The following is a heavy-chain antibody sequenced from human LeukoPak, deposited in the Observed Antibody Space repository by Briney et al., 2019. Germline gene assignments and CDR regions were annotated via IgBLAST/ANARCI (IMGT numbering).Heavy chain of an antibody. J-gene: IGHJ4*02. CDR1: GGSISTYY. D-gene: IGHD3-3*01. Sequence: SETLSLTCTVSGGSISTYYWSWIRQPPGKALEWIGYTYYSGSTNYNPSLKSRATISVDTSKNQFSLKLSTVTAADTAVYYCARRLTIFGAFDYWGQGTLVTVSS. CDR3: ARRLTIFGAFDY. V-gene: IGHV4-59*08. CDR2: TYYSGST.